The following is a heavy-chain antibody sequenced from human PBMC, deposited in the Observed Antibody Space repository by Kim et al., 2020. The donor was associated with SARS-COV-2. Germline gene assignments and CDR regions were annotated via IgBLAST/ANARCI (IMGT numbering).Heavy chain of an antibody. Sequence: GGSLRLSCAASGFPFSDYYMSWIRQAPGKGLEWISYISRSSSTIYYADSGKGRFTISRDNAKNSLFLQMNSQRAEDTAVYFCARGKEGYHILTGYYIGALNAWGQGTLVTVSS. D-gene: IGHD3-9*01. CDR3: ARGKEGYHILTGYYIGALNA. CDR1: GFPFSDYY. V-gene: IGHV3-11*01. CDR2: ISRSSSTI. J-gene: IGHJ3*01.